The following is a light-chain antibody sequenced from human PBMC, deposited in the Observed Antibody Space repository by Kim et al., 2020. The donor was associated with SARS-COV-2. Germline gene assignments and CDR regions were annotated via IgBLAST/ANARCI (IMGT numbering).Light chain of an antibody. CDR3: QTWGTVV. CDR1: SGHSIYA. J-gene: IGLJ2*01. CDR2: LNSDGSH. Sequence: LGASVKLTCTLSSGHSIYAIAWHQQQPEKGPRYLMKLNSDGSHSKGDGIPDRFSGSSSGAERYLTISSLQSEDEADYYCQTWGTVVFGGGTQLTVL. V-gene: IGLV4-69*01.